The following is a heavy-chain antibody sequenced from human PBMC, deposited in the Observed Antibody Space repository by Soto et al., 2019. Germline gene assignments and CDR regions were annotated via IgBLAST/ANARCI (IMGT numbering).Heavy chain of an antibody. Sequence: PGGSLRLSCAASGFTFSSYAMSWVRQAPGKGLEWVSAISGSGGNTYYAESVKGRFTISRDNSKNTLYQQKNSLRAEETAVYYCAKDAQCSSTSCYFYYYYGMDVWGQGTTVTVSS. CDR3: AKDAQCSSTSCYFYYYYGMDV. V-gene: IGHV3-23*01. J-gene: IGHJ6*02. D-gene: IGHD2-2*01. CDR2: ISGSGGNT. CDR1: GFTFSSYA.